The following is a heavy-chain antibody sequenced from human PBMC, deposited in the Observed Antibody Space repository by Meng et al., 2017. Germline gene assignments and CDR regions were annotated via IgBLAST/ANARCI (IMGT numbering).Heavy chain of an antibody. CDR2: ISYDGSDK. V-gene: IGHV3-30*01. Sequence: GESLKISCAASGFTFSSYAMHWVRQAPGKGLEWVALISYDGSDKYYADSVEGRFTISRDNSKNTLYLQMNSLRAEDIAVYYCARDSSPQAIFGVGVLDVWGQGTTVTVSS. CDR3: ARDSSPQAIFGVGVLDV. CDR1: GFTFSSYA. J-gene: IGHJ6*02. D-gene: IGHD3-3*02.